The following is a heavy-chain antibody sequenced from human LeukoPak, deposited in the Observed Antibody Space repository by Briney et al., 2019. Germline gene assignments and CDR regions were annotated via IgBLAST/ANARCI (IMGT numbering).Heavy chain of an antibody. D-gene: IGHD2-8*02. CDR2: IYTSGST. Sequence: KSSETLSLTCTVSGGSISSYYWSWIRQPAGKGLEWIGRIYTSGSTNYNPSLKSRVTISVDKSKNQFSLKLSSVTAADTAVYYCATGGGGYWYFDLWGRGTLVTVSS. V-gene: IGHV4-4*07. CDR3: ATGGGGYWYFDL. CDR1: GGSISSYY. J-gene: IGHJ2*01.